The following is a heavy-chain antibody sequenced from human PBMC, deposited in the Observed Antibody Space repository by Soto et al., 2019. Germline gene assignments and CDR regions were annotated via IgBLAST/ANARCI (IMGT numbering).Heavy chain of an antibody. CDR1: GYTFTGYY. Sequence: ASVKVSCKASGYTFTGYYMHWVRQAPGQGLEWMGWINPNSGGTNYAQKFQGWVTMTRDTSISTAYMELSRLRSDDTAAYYCARGGKANNLDYYGMDVWGQGTTVTVSS. CDR3: ARGGKANNLDYYGMDV. J-gene: IGHJ6*02. CDR2: INPNSGGT. D-gene: IGHD2-15*01. V-gene: IGHV1-2*04.